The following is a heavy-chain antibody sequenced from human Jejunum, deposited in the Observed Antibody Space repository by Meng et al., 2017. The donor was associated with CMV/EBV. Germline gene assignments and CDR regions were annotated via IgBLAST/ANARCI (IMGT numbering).Heavy chain of an antibody. CDR1: GLTFSNYW. CDR3: ARGSGSTSWGFDP. V-gene: IGHV3-7*01. Sequence: SGLTFSNYWMSWVRQAPGKGLEWVANIKEDGSEKYYVDSVKDRFTISRDNAKNSLYLQMNSLRAEDTAVYYCARGSGSTSWGFDPWGQGTLVTVSS. CDR2: IKEDGSEK. J-gene: IGHJ5*02. D-gene: IGHD2-2*01.